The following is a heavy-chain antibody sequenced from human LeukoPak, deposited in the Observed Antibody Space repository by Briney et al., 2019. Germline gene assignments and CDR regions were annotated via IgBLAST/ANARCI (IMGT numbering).Heavy chain of an antibody. D-gene: IGHD3-10*01. CDR1: GGSISSYY. Sequence: PSETLSLTCTVSGGSISSYYWSWIRQPPGKGLGWIGYIYYSGSTNYNPSLKNRVTISVDTSKTQFSLRLSSVTAADTAVYYCARVVDYYGSGSYYITPGWFDPWGQGTLVTVSS. CDR2: IYYSGST. J-gene: IGHJ5*02. CDR3: ARVVDYYGSGSYYITPGWFDP. V-gene: IGHV4-59*01.